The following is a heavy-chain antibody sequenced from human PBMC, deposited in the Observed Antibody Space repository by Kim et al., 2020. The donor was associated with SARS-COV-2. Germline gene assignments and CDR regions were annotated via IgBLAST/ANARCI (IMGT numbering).Heavy chain of an antibody. Sequence: GGSLRLSCAASGFTFDDYAMHWVRQAPGKGLEWVSGISWNSGSIGYADSVKGRFTISRDNAKNSLYLQMNSLRAEDTALYYCAKEQYSSSWGGLDYLGKG. V-gene: IGHV3-9*01. CDR1: GFTFDDYA. D-gene: IGHD6-13*01. J-gene: IGHJ4*02. CDR3: AKEQYSSSWGGLDY. CDR2: ISWNSGSI.